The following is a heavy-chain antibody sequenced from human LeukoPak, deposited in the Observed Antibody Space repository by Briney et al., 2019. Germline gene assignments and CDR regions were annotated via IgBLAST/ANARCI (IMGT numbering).Heavy chain of an antibody. D-gene: IGHD6-13*01. V-gene: IGHV1-69*04. CDR1: GGTFSSYA. CDR2: IIPIFGIA. J-gene: IGHJ5*02. CDR3: AREGGIAADNWFDP. Sequence: SVKVSCKASGGTFSSYAISWVRRAPGRGLEWMGRIIPIFGIANYAQKFQGRVTITADKSTSTAYMELSSLRSEDTAVYYCAREGGIAADNWFDPWGQGTLVTVSS.